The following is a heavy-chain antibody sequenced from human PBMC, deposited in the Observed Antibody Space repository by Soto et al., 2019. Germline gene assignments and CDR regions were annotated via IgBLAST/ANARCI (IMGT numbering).Heavy chain of an antibody. CDR3: AAEIAAAGNIFDY. CDR2: ISSNSAYI. V-gene: IGHV3-21*04. Sequence: GGSLRLSCAASGFTFRSFTMNWVRQAPGKRLEWVSTISSNSAYIYYTDALRGRFTISRDNAKNSLHLQMSSLRSEDTAVYYCAAEIAAAGNIFDYWGQGXLVTVSS. J-gene: IGHJ4*02. CDR1: GFTFRSFT. D-gene: IGHD6-13*01.